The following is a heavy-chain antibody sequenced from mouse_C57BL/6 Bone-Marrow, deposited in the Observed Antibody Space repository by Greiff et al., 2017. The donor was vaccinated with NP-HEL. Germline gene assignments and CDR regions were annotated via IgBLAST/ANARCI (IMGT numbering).Heavy chain of an antibody. CDR1: GFSFNTYA. V-gene: IGHV10-1*01. CDR2: IRSKSNNYAT. CDR3: VRSGYYYAMDY. D-gene: IGHD4-1*01. J-gene: IGHJ4*01. Sequence: EVKLVESGGGLVQPKGSLKLSCAASGFSFNTYAMNWVRQAPGKGLEWVARIRSKSNNYATYYAVSVKDRFTISRDDSESMLYLQMNNLKTEDTAMYYCVRSGYYYAMDYWGQGTSVTVTS.